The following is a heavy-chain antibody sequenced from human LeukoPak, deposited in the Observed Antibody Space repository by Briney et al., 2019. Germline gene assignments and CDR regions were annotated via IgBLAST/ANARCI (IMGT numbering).Heavy chain of an antibody. CDR1: GFTFSSYW. CDR3: ARAYSGSYYDY. CDR2: INSDGSST. D-gene: IGHD1-26*01. V-gene: IGHV3-74*01. J-gene: IGHJ4*02. Sequence: GGSLRLSCAASGFTFSSYWMHWVRQAPGKGLVWVSRINSDGSSTSYADSVKGRFTISRDNAKNTLYLQMNSLRAEDTAVYYCARAYSGSYYDYWGPGTLVTVSS.